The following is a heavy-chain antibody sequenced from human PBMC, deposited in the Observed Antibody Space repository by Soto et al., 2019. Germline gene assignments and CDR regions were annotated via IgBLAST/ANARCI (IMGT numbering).Heavy chain of an antibody. CDR1: GGSISGYY. CDR2: IYYSGST. Sequence: PSETLSLTCTVSGGSISGYYWSWIRQPPGKGLEWIGYIYYSGSTNYNPSLKSRVTMSVDTSKKQFSLKLSSVTAADTAVYYCARVRGGDYYDSSGYYFDYWGQRTLVTVSS. J-gene: IGHJ4*02. D-gene: IGHD3-22*01. CDR3: ARVRGGDYYDSSGYYFDY. V-gene: IGHV4-59*01.